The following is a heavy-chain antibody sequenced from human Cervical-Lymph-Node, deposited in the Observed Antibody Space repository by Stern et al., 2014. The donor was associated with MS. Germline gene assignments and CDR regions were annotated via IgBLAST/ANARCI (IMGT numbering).Heavy chain of an antibody. CDR3: ARDQGIEIFGAATDYYYYGLDV. V-gene: IGHV1-18*04. J-gene: IGHJ6*02. D-gene: IGHD3-3*01. Sequence: QVQLVQSGAEVKKSGATVKVSCRASGYTFTRHGISWVRQAPGQGLEGMGWINTYNGNTKYAQKVQDRVTMTTDTSTSTAYMEVRGLKSVDTAVYYCARDQGIEIFGAATDYYYYGLDVWGQGTTVTVSS. CDR2: INTYNGNT. CDR1: GYTFTRHG.